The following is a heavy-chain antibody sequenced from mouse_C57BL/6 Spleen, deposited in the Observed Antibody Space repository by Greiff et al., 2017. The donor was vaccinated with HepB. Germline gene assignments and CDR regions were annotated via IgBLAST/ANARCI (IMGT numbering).Heavy chain of an antibody. J-gene: IGHJ2*01. CDR3: ARSAYYSNYFDY. D-gene: IGHD2-5*01. CDR1: GYTFTSYW. CDR2: IDPNSGGT. V-gene: IGHV1-72*01. Sequence: QVQLKQPGAELVKPGASVKLFCKASGYTFTSYWMHWVKQRPGRGLEWIGRIDPNSGGTKYNEKFKSKATLTVDKPSSTAYMQLSSLTSEDSAVYYCARSAYYSNYFDYWGQGTTLTVSS.